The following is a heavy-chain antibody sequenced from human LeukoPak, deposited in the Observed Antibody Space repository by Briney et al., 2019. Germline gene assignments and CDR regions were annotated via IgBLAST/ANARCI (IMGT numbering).Heavy chain of an antibody. V-gene: IGHV1-18*01. CDR3: ARFHSGYYCLDY. CDR2: ISAYNGNT. J-gene: IGHJ4*02. Sequence: ASVKVSCKASGYTFTSYGISWVRQAPGQGLEWMGWISAYNGNTNYAQKLQGRVTMTTDTSTSTAYMELRSLRSDDPAVYYCARFHSGYYCLDYWGQGTLVTVSS. CDR1: GYTFTSYG. D-gene: IGHD3-22*01.